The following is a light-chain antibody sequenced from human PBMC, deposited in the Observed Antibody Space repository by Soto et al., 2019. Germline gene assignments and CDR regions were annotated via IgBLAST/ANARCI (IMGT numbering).Light chain of an antibody. J-gene: IGKJ1*01. CDR3: QQSNSTPWT. CDR1: QTVSSW. CDR2: TTS. Sequence: DIQMTQSPAPLSGSVGDRVTITCRASQTVSSWLAWYQQKPGRAPRLLIYTTSSLPSGVPAKFSGSASGTDFTLTISSLQPEDVATYYCQQSNSTPWTFGHGTKVDIK. V-gene: IGKV1-39*01.